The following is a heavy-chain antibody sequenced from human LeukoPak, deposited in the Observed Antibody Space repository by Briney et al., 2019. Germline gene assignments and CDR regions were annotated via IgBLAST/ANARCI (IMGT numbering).Heavy chain of an antibody. CDR2: IYYSGSS. J-gene: IGHJ4*02. CDR1: GGSISSSSYY. D-gene: IGHD5-12*01. Sequence: PSETLSLTCTVSGGSISSSSYYWGWIRQPPGKGLEWIGTIYYSGSSSYNTSLKSRVTISVDTSKNQFSLRLRSVTDADTAAYYCARGTGAYDTPLGYWGQGALVTVSS. V-gene: IGHV4-39*07. CDR3: ARGTGAYDTPLGY.